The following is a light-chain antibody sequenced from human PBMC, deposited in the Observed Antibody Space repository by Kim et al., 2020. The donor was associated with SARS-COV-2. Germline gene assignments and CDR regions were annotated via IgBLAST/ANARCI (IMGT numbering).Light chain of an antibody. Sequence: ASAGDRVTITCRASQSISTYLNWYLQKPGKAPKLLIYAASTLQSGVPSRFSGSGSGTDFTLTISSVQPEDFATYHCQQTYSTPWTFGQGTKVDIK. CDR1: QSISTY. CDR2: AAS. CDR3: QQTYSTPWT. V-gene: IGKV1-39*01. J-gene: IGKJ1*01.